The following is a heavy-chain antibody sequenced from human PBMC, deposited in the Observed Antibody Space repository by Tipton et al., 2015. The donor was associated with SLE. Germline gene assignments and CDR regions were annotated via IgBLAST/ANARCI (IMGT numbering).Heavy chain of an antibody. CDR3: ARDWSLFGYYYMDA. V-gene: IGHV4-59*01. D-gene: IGHD3-10*01. CDR1: GGSISDYY. J-gene: IGHJ6*03. CDR2: IYYSGYT. Sequence: GLVKPSETLSLTCTVSGGSISDYYWSWVRQPPGKGLEWIGYIYYSGYTDYNPSLKSRVTISVGTSSNQFSLNLNSVTAADTAVYYCARDWSLFGYYYMDAWGKGTTVTVSS.